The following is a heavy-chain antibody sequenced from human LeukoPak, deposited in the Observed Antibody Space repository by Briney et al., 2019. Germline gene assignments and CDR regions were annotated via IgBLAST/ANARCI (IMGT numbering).Heavy chain of an antibody. CDR2: ISNSGSTM. Sequence: PGGSLRLSCAASGFTFSSYGMNWVRQAPGKGQEWVSYISNSGSTMYYADSVRGRFTISRDNAKNSLYLQMNSLRAEDTAVYYCARNFASWGQGTLVTVSS. J-gene: IGHJ4*02. CDR3: ARNFAS. V-gene: IGHV3-48*03. CDR1: GFTFSSYG.